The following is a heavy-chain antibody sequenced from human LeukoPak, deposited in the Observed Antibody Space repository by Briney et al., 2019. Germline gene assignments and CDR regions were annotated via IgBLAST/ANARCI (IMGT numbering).Heavy chain of an antibody. D-gene: IGHD1-26*01. CDR2: IYYSGST. J-gene: IGHJ4*02. V-gene: IGHV4-39*07. CDR1: GGSISSSSYY. CDR3: ARGDLVGAFDY. Sequence: SETLSLTCTVSGGSISSSSYYWGWIRQPPGKGLEWIGSIYYSGSTYYNPSLKSRVTISVDTSKNQFSLKLSSVTAADTAVYYCARGDLVGAFDYWGQGTLVTVSS.